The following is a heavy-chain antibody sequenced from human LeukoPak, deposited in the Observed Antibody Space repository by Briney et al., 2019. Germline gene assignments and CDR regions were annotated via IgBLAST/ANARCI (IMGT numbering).Heavy chain of an antibody. V-gene: IGHV3-48*01. D-gene: IGHD1-1*01. CDR3: AKKGERTTGKLTWFDP. Sequence: GGSLRLSCAASGFTFSGYSMNWVRQAPGKGLEWVSYINGGSTTIYYADSVKGRFTISRDNAKNSLYLQMNRLRAEDTAVYYCAKKGERTTGKLTWFDPWGQGTLVTVSS. CDR1: GFTFSGYS. J-gene: IGHJ5*02. CDR2: INGGSTTI.